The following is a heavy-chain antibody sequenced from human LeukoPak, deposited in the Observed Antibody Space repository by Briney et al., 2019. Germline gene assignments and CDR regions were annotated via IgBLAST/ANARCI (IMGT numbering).Heavy chain of an antibody. CDR2: ISSSGSTI. D-gene: IGHD6-19*01. CDR1: GFTFSSYE. CDR3: ARDSQQWLVPFDY. V-gene: IGHV3-48*03. Sequence: GGSLRLSCAASGFTFSSYEMNWVRQAPGKGLEWVSYISSSGSTIYYADSVKGRFTISRDNAKNSLYLQMTSLRAEDTAVYYCARDSQQWLVPFDYWGQGTLVTVSS. J-gene: IGHJ4*02.